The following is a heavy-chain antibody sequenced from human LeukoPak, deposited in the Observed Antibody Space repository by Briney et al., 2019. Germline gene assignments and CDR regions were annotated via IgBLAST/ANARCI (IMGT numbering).Heavy chain of an antibody. CDR2: VNPNTGNT. CDR3: ARGPINGYEY. D-gene: IGHD5-12*01. V-gene: IGHV1-8*02. Sequence: ASVKVSCKASGYTFTSYYMHWVRQATGQGLEWMGWVNPNTGNTGYAQKFQGRVTMTRNTSISTAYMELSSLRSEDTAVYYCARGPINGYEYWGQGTLVTVSS. CDR1: GYTFTSYY. J-gene: IGHJ4*02.